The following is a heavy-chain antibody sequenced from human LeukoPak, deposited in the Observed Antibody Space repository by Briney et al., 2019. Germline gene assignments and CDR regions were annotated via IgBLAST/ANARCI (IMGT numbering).Heavy chain of an antibody. CDR3: ARVGSGYDFFDY. J-gene: IGHJ4*02. V-gene: IGHV4-4*07. D-gene: IGHD3/OR15-3a*01. Sequence: SETLSLTCTVSGGAISGYYWSWIRQPAGKGLEWLGRVYSSGSAKYNPSLESRVTMSVDTSKNQFSLKLNFVTAADTAVYYCARVGSGYDFFDYWGQGTLVTVSS. CDR1: GGAISGYY. CDR2: VYSSGSA.